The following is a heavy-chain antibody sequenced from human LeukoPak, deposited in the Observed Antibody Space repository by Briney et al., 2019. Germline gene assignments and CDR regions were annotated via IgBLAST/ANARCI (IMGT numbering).Heavy chain of an antibody. CDR3: AKSMIRGVNDAFDI. Sequence: LGGSLRLSCAASGFTFSSYGMSWVRQAPGKGLEWVSGISVSGDSTYYADSVKGRFTISRDNSKNTLYLQMNSLRAEDTAVYYCAKSMIRGVNDAFDIWGQGTMVTVSS. CDR2: ISVSGDST. D-gene: IGHD3-10*01. CDR1: GFTFSSYG. V-gene: IGHV3-23*01. J-gene: IGHJ3*02.